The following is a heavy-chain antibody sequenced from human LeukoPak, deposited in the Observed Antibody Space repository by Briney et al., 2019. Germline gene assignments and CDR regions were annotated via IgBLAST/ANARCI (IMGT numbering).Heavy chain of an antibody. CDR3: AREGYSSGWITESFDY. CDR1: GDSVSSNSAA. V-gene: IGHV6-1*01. D-gene: IGHD6-19*01. J-gene: IGHJ4*02. CDR2: TYYRSKWYN. Sequence: SQTLSLTRAISGDSVSSNSAAWNWIRQSPSRGLEWLGRTYYRSKWYNDYAVSVKSRIAITPDTSKNQFSLHLNSVTPEDTAVYFCAREGYSSGWITESFDYWGQGTLVTVSS.